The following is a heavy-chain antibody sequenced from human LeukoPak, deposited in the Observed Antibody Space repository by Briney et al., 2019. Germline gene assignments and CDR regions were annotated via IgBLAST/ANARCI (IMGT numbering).Heavy chain of an antibody. CDR1: GGSISSYY. J-gene: IGHJ4*02. V-gene: IGHV4-4*07. Sequence: PSETLSLTCTVSGGSISSYYWSWIRQPAGKGLEWIGRIYTSGSTNYNPSLKSRVTMSVDTSKNQFSLKLSSVTAADTAVYYCARVFWSGYYTYFDYWGQGTLVTVSS. CDR2: IYTSGST. D-gene: IGHD3-3*01. CDR3: ARVFWSGYYTYFDY.